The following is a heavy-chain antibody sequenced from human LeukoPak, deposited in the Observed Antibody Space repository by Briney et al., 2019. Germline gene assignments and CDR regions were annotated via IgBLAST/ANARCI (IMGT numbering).Heavy chain of an antibody. V-gene: IGHV3-23*01. J-gene: IGHJ4*02. CDR2: ISGRGEST. CDR1: GFTFSSYT. D-gene: IGHD4-17*01. Sequence: PGGSLRLSCAASGFTFSSYTMSWVRQAPREGLEWLSAISGRGESTFYAPSVKGRFAISRDNSDNTLYLQMSSLRVDDTAVYFCAKERQTGDYFTSDYWGQGTLVTVSS. CDR3: AKERQTGDYFTSDY.